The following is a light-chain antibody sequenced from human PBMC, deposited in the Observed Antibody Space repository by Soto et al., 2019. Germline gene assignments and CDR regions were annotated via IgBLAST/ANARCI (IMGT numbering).Light chain of an antibody. Sequence: EIVMTQSPATLSLSPGERATLSCRASQTIDNTLAWYQRKPGQAPRLLIYDASTRATGVPARFSGSGSGTDFTLTISSLQSEDFAVYYCQHYNYWPYTFGQGPKVEIK. CDR3: QHYNYWPYT. V-gene: IGKV3-15*01. J-gene: IGKJ2*01. CDR2: DAS. CDR1: QTIDNT.